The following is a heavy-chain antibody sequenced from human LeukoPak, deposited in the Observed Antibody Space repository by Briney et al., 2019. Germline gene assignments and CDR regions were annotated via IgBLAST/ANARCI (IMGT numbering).Heavy chain of an antibody. Sequence: GGSLRLSCAASGFTFSSYSMNWVRQAPGKGLEWVSSISSSSSYIYYADSVKGRFTISRDNAKNSLYLQMNSLRAEATAVYYCARDFIAAAGDDYWGQGTLVTVSS. J-gene: IGHJ4*02. CDR3: ARDFIAAAGDDY. D-gene: IGHD6-13*01. CDR1: GFTFSSYS. CDR2: ISSSSSYI. V-gene: IGHV3-21*01.